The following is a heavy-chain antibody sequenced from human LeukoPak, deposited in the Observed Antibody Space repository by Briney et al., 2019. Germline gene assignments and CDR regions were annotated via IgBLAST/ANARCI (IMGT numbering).Heavy chain of an antibody. V-gene: IGHV1-69*13. CDR1: GYTFTSYY. Sequence: ASAKVSCKASGYTFTSYYMHWVRQAPGQGLEWMGGIIPIFGTANYAQKFQGRVTITADESTSTAYMELSSLRSEDTAVYYCARDLFSVTMIVVVGLDWGQGTLVTVSS. D-gene: IGHD3-22*01. CDR2: IIPIFGTA. J-gene: IGHJ4*02. CDR3: ARDLFSVTMIVVVGLD.